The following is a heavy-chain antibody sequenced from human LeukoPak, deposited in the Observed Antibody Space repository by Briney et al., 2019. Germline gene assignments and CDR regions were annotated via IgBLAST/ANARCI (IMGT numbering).Heavy chain of an antibody. CDR2: IIPIFGIA. Sequence: ASVKVSCKASGGTFSSYAISWVRQAPGQGLEWMGRIIPIFGIANYAQKFQGRVTITEDKSTSTAYMELSSLRSEDTAVYYCARDHHYDSSGYIIWGQGTLVTVSS. J-gene: IGHJ4*02. CDR1: GGTFSSYA. V-gene: IGHV1-69*04. CDR3: ARDHHYDSSGYII. D-gene: IGHD3-22*01.